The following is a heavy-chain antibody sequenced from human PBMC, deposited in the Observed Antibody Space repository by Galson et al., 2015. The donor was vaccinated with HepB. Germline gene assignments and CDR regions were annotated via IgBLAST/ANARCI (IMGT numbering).Heavy chain of an antibody. Sequence: SLRLSCAASGFTFDDYAMHWVRQAPGKGLEWVSGISWNSGSIGYADSVKGRFTISRDNAKNSLYLQMNSLRAEDTALYYCAKDIGYCSSTSCYRNAFDIWGQGTTATVSS. CDR3: AKDIGYCSSTSCYRNAFDI. J-gene: IGHJ3*02. V-gene: IGHV3-9*01. CDR1: GFTFDDYA. CDR2: ISWNSGSI. D-gene: IGHD2-2*01.